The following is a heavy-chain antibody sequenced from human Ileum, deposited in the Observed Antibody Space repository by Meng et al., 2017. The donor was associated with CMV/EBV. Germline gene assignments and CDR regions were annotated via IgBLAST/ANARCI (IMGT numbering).Heavy chain of an antibody. Sequence: SETLSLTCAVYGGSFSGYYWSWIRQPPGKGLEWIGEINHSGSTNYNPSLKSRVTISVDTSKNQFSLKLSSVTAADTAVYYCARRPRITVIVVVISYFDYWGQGTLVTVSS. CDR1: GGSFSGYY. V-gene: IGHV4-34*01. CDR2: INHSGST. D-gene: IGHD3-22*01. J-gene: IGHJ4*02. CDR3: ARRPRITVIVVVISYFDY.